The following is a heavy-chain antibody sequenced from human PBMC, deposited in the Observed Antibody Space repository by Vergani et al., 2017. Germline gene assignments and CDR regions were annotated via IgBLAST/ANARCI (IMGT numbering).Heavy chain of an antibody. V-gene: IGHV3-23*01. CDR3: EKDMISSWYLLDC. J-gene: IGHJ4*02. Sequence: EVQLLESGGGLVQPGGSLRLSCAASGFTFSSYAMSWVRQAPGKGLEWVSAISGSGGSTYYADSVKGRFTISRDNSKNTLYLQMNSLRAEDTAVYYCEKDMISSWYLLDCWGQGTLVTVSS. CDR1: GFTFSSYA. D-gene: IGHD6-13*01. CDR2: ISGSGGST.